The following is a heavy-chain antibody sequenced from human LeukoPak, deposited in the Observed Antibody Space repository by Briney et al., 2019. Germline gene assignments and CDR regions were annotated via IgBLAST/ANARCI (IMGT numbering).Heavy chain of an antibody. J-gene: IGHJ6*03. V-gene: IGHV4-34*01. CDR3: ARGRFESVPAAIFYYYYYMDV. D-gene: IGHD2-2*01. Sequence: SETLSLTCAVYGGSFSGYYWSWIRQPPGKGLEWIGEINHSGSTNYNPSLKSRVTISVDTSKNQLSLKLSSVTAADTAVYYCARGRFESVPAAIFYYYYYMDVWGKGTTVTVSS. CDR2: INHSGST. CDR1: GGSFSGYY.